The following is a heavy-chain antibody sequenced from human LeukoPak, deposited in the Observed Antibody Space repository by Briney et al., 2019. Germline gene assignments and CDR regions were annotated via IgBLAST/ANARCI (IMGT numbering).Heavy chain of an antibody. CDR3: AAPRGYSSGWYSPLNWFDP. CDR2: IYYSGST. V-gene: IGHV4-39*01. CDR1: GGSISSSSYY. Sequence: TSETLSLTCTVSGGSISSSSYYWGWIRQPPGKGLEWIGSIYYSGSTYYNPSLKSRVTISVDTSKNQFSLKLSSVTAADTAVYYCAAPRGYSSGWYSPLNWFDPWGQGTLVTVSS. J-gene: IGHJ5*02. D-gene: IGHD6-19*01.